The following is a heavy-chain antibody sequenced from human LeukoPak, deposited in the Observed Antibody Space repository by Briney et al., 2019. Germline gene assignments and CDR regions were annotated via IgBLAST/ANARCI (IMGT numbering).Heavy chain of an antibody. D-gene: IGHD3-9*01. CDR1: GFTFSSYA. V-gene: IGHV3-30*04. Sequence: GSLRLSCAASGFTFSSYAMHWVRQAPGKGLEWVAVISYDGSNKYYADSVKGRFTISRDNSKNTLYLQMNSLRAEDTAVYYCAKDYAILTGYPNWFDPWGQGTLVTVSS. J-gene: IGHJ5*02. CDR3: AKDYAILTGYPNWFDP. CDR2: ISYDGSNK.